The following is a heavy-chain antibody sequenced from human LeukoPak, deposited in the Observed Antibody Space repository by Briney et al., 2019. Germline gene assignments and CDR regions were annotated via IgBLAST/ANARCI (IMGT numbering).Heavy chain of an antibody. Sequence: GGSLRLSCAASGFTFDDYAMHWGRLAPGKGLEWVSGLSWNSGSIDYADSVKGRFTISRDNAKNSLYLQMNSLRAEDTALYYCAKSPYGSGSYPVDYWGQGTLVTVSS. CDR3: AKSPYGSGSYPVDY. D-gene: IGHD3-10*01. CDR1: GFTFDDYA. CDR2: LSWNSGSI. J-gene: IGHJ4*02. V-gene: IGHV3-9*01.